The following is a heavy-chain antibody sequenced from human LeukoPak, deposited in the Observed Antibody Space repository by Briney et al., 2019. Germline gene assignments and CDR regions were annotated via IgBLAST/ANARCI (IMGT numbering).Heavy chain of an antibody. J-gene: IGHJ4*02. D-gene: IGHD3-22*01. Sequence: GGSLRLSCAASGFTFSSYAMSWVRQAPGKGQEWVSAISGSGGSTYYADSVKGRFTISRDNSKNTLYLQMNSLRAEDTAVYYCAKGSGYYYDSSGYYFDYWGQGTLVTVSS. CDR2: ISGSGGST. CDR1: GFTFSSYA. V-gene: IGHV3-23*01. CDR3: AKGSGYYYDSSGYYFDY.